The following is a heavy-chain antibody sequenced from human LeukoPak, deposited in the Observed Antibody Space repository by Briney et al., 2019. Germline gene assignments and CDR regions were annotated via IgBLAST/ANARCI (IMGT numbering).Heavy chain of an antibody. CDR1: GYTFTSYD. J-gene: IGHJ6*03. CDR3: ARGGAVRYFDWLNYYYMDV. Sequence: ASVKVSCKASGYTFTSYDINWVRQATGQGLEWMGWMNPNSGNTGYAQKFQGRVTMTRNTSISTAYMELSSLRSEDTAVYYCARGGAVRYFDWLNYYYMDVWGKGATVTVSS. CDR2: MNPNSGNT. V-gene: IGHV1-8*01. D-gene: IGHD3-9*01.